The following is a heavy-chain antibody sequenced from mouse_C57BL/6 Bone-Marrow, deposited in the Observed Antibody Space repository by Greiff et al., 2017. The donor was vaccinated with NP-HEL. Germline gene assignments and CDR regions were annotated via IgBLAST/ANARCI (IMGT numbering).Heavy chain of an antibody. CDR1: GFNIKDDY. J-gene: IGHJ1*03. CDR2: IDPENGDT. D-gene: IGHD1-1*01. CDR3: TTSIYYGSSYRYFDV. Sequence: VTLKVSGAELVRPGASVKLSCTASGFNIKDDYMHWVKQRPEQGLEWIGWIDPENGDTEYASKFQGKATITADTSSNTAYLQLSSLTSEDTAVYYCTTSIYYGSSYRYFDVWGTGTTVTVSS. V-gene: IGHV14-4*01.